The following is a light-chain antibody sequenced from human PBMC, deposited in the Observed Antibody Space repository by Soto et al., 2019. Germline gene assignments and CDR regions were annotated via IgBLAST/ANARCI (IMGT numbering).Light chain of an antibody. CDR3: GTWDSSLSVVV. CDR2: DVS. CDR1: SSDVGGYNH. J-gene: IGLJ2*01. Sequence: QSALTQPRSVSGSPGQSVTISCTGTSSDVGGYNHVSWYQQHPGKAPKLMIYDVSKRPSGVPDRFSGSKSGTSATLGITGLQTGDEADYYCGTWDSSLSVVVFGGGTKLTVL. V-gene: IGLV2-11*01.